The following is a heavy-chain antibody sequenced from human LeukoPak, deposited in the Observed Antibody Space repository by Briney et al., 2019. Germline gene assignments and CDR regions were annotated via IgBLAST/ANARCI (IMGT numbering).Heavy chain of an antibody. CDR1: GFTFSNYW. CDR2: INEDGGEK. V-gene: IGHV3-7*01. CDR3: AREIFYRRSAAAGKSPTSYYYYYMDV. Sequence: GGSLRLSCAASGFTFSNYWMSWVRQAPGKGLEWVANINEDGGEKYYVDSVKGRIIISRDNARNPLYLQMNSLRAEDTAVYYCAREIFYRRSAAAGKSPTSYYYYYMDVWGKGTTVTVSS. D-gene: IGHD6-13*01. J-gene: IGHJ6*03.